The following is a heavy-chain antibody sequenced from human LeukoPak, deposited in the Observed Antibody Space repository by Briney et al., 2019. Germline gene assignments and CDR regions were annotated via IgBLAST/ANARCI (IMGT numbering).Heavy chain of an antibody. CDR3: ARDRLLGAVVASYYMDV. D-gene: IGHD1-26*01. V-gene: IGHV3-48*04. J-gene: IGHJ6*03. CDR1: GFTFSSYS. CDR2: ISSSGSTI. Sequence: GGSLRLSCAASGFTFSSYSMNWVRQAPGKGLEWVSYISSSGSTIYYADSVKGRFTISRDNAKSSLYLQMNSLRAEDTAVYYCARDRLLGAVVASYYMDVWGKGTTVTVSS.